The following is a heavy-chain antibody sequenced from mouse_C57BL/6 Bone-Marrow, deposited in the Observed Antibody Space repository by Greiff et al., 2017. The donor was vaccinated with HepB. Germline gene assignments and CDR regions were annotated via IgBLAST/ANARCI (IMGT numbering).Heavy chain of an antibody. CDR3: AKFITTVVDWYFDV. CDR1: GYTFTDYY. J-gene: IGHJ1*03. CDR2: INPYNGGT. D-gene: IGHD1-1*01. V-gene: IGHV1-19*01. Sequence: DVQLQESGPVLVKPGASVKMSCKASGYTFTDYYMNWVKQSHGKSLEWIGVINPYNGGTSYNQKFKGKATLTVDKSSSTAYMELNSLTSEDSAVYYCAKFITTVVDWYFDVWGTGTTVTVSS.